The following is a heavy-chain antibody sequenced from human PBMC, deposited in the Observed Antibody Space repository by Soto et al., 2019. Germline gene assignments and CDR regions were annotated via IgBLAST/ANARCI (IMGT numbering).Heavy chain of an antibody. D-gene: IGHD3-10*01. CDR3: ARVEVLWFGELLKGWFDP. J-gene: IGHJ5*02. CDR1: GGSISSSSYY. Sequence: QLQLQESGPGLVKPSETLSLTCTVSGGSISSSSYYWGWIRQPPGKGLEWIGSIYYSGSTYYNPSLKSRVTISVDTSKNQFSLKLSSVTAADTAVYYCARVEVLWFGELLKGWFDPWGQGTLVTVSS. CDR2: IYYSGST. V-gene: IGHV4-39*01.